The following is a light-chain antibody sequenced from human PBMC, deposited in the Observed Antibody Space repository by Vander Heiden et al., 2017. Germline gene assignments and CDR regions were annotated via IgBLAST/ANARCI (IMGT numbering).Light chain of an antibody. V-gene: IGKV1-27*01. J-gene: IGKJ1*01. CDR3: QKYNSAPWT. CDR1: QGISNY. Sequence: DIRVTQSPSPLSASVGDRVTITCRASQGISNYLAWYQQKPGKIPRLLIYAASTLHSGVPSRFSGSGSGTDFTLTINSLQPEDVATYYCQKYNSAPWTFGQGTKVEIK. CDR2: AAS.